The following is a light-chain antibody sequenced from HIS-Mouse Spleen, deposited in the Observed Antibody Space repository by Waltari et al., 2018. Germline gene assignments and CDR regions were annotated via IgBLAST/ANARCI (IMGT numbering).Light chain of an antibody. V-gene: IGLV1-47*01. Sequence: QSVLTYPPSASGTPGQRVTSSCSGRISNLGTHYVYSYQQLPGTAPKHPIYGNNPRPSGVPDRVSGPMSGTSASLAISGLRSEDEADYYCAAWDDSLSGPVFGGGTKLTVL. CDR2: GNN. CDR1: ISNLGTHY. CDR3: AAWDDSLSGPV. J-gene: IGLJ3*02.